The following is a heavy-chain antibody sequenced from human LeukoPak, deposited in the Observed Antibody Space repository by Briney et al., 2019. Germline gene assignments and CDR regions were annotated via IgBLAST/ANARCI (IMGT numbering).Heavy chain of an antibody. CDR1: GGSISTYY. J-gene: IGHJ4*02. CDR3: ARVTYYYDSSGYYYYFDY. Sequence: IPSETLSLTCTVSGGSISTYYWSWVRQPPGKGLEWIGYIYYSGSTNYNPSLKSRVTISVDTSKNQFSLKLSSVTAADTAVYYCARVTYYYDSSGYYYYFDYWGQGTLVNVSS. CDR2: IYYSGST. V-gene: IGHV4-59*01. D-gene: IGHD3-22*01.